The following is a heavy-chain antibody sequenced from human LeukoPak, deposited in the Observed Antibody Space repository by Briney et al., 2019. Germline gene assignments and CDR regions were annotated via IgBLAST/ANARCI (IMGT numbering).Heavy chain of an antibody. D-gene: IGHD2-15*01. CDR2: INPNSGGT. CDR3: ARVGCSGGSCAYYWFDP. V-gene: IGHV1-2*06. Sequence: ASVKVSCKASGYTFTGYYMHWVRQAPGQGLEWMRRINPNSGGTNYAQKFQGRVTMTRDTSISTAYMELSRLRSDDTAVYYCARVGCSGGSCAYYWFDPWGQGTLVTVSS. CDR1: GYTFTGYY. J-gene: IGHJ5*02.